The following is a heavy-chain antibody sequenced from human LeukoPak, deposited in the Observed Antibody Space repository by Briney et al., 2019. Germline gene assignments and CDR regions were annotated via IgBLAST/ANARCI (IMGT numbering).Heavy chain of an antibody. J-gene: IGHJ4*02. Sequence: PGGSLRLSCAASGFTFDDYAMHWVRQAPGKGLEWVSGISWNSGSIGYADSMKGRFTISRDNAKNSLYLQMNSLRAEDTALYYCAKGLYYYDSSGYYSNPFDYWGQGTLVTVSS. CDR1: GFTFDDYA. CDR2: ISWNSGSI. D-gene: IGHD3-22*01. CDR3: AKGLYYYDSSGYYSNPFDY. V-gene: IGHV3-9*01.